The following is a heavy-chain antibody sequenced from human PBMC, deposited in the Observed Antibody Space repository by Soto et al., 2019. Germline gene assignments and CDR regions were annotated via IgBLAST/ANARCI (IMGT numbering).Heavy chain of an antibody. J-gene: IGHJ4*02. CDR3: AKGGCSSTSCYHDY. V-gene: IGHV3-9*01. D-gene: IGHD2-2*01. CDR2: ISWNSGSI. CDR1: GFTFDDYA. Sequence: EVQLVESGGGLVQPGRSLRLSCAASGFTFDDYAMHWVRPAPGNGLEVVSGISWNSGSIGCADSVKGRFTVSRDNAKNSLYLQMNSLRAGDTALYYCAKGGCSSTSCYHDYWGQGTLVTVSS.